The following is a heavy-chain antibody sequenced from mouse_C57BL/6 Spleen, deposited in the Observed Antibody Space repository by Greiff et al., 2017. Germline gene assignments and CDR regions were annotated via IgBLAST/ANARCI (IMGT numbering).Heavy chain of an antibody. D-gene: IGHD2-1*01. V-gene: IGHV5-4*01. CDR3: AREGGNYGYAMDY. J-gene: IGHJ4*01. Sequence: EVQLVESGGGLVKPGGSLKLSCAASGFTFSSYAMSWVRQTPEKRLEWVATISDGGSYTYYPDNVKGRFTISRDNAKNNLYLQMSHLKSEDTAMYYCAREGGNYGYAMDYWGQGTSVTVSS. CDR1: GFTFSSYA. CDR2: ISDGGSYT.